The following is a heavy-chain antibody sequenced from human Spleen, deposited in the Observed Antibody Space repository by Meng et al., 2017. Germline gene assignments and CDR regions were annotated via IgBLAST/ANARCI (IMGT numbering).Heavy chain of an antibody. D-gene: IGHD2-15*01. V-gene: IGHV4-39*07. J-gene: IGHJ4*02. CDR2: LYFSGST. Sequence: SETLSLTCSVSVVSISRTSDYWGWIRQPPGKGLEWIGSLYFSGSTYYNPSLKSRVTISADTSKNQFSLKMDSVMAADTAVYFCARAPQGYCSGGACPVYWGQGALVTVSS. CDR3: ARAPQGYCSGGACPVY. CDR1: VVSISRTSDY.